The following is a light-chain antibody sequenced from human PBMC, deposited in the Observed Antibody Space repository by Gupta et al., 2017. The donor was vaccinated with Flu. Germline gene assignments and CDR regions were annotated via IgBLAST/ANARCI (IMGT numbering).Light chain of an antibody. CDR3: QAWDSSTLV. CDR2: QDS. CDR1: KLGDKY. J-gene: IGLJ2*01. V-gene: IGLV3-1*01. Sequence: SYELTQPPSVSVSPGQTASITCSGDKLGDKYACWYQQKPGQSPVLVSYQDSKRPSGIPERFSGSNSGTTATLTISGTQAMDDDYYYCQAWDSSTLVFGGGTKLTVL.